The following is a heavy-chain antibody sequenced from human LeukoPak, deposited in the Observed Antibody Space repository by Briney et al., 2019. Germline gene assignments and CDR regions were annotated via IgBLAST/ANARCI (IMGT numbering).Heavy chain of an antibody. V-gene: IGHV4-38-2*02. D-gene: IGHD2-8*01. CDR3: ARDRDDSTNYTPYYYDY. CDR2: IHHGVST. Sequence: SETLSLICAVSGYSITSNYYWGWIRQPPGRGLEWIGSIHHGVSTFYNPSLKSRVTISVDTSNNHFSLRLTSVTAADTAVYYCARDRDDSTNYTPYYYDYWGQGALVAVSS. J-gene: IGHJ4*02. CDR1: GYSITSNYY.